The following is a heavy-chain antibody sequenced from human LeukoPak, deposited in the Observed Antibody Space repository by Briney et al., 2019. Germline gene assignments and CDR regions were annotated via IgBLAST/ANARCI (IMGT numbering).Heavy chain of an antibody. CDR1: GVTFSSYV. CDR2: ISGSGGGT. V-gene: IGHV3-23*01. CDR3: VQEGPRGLAFDV. J-gene: IGHJ3*01. Sequence: PGGSLRLSCEASGVTFSSYVMSWVRQAPGKGPEWVSGISGSGGGTYYADFVKGRFAISRDNSKNTLYLQMNSLRAEDSALHYCVQEGPRGLAFDVWGQGTRVTVSS.